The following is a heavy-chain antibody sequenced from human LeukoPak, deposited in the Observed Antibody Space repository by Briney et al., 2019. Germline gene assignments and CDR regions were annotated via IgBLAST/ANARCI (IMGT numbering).Heavy chain of an antibody. CDR3: ASGLAYYFDS. Sequence: GGSLRLSCAASGFTFSSYRMNWVRQAPGKGLEWVSYISTSSTTIYYADSVKGRFTISRDNAKNSLYLQMNSLRAEDTAVYYCASGLAYYFDSWGQGTLVTVSS. J-gene: IGHJ4*02. D-gene: IGHD3/OR15-3a*01. CDR2: ISTSSTTI. V-gene: IGHV3-48*04. CDR1: GFTFSSYR.